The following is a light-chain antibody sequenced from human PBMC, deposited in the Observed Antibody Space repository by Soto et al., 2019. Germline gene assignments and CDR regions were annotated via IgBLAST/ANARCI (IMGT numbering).Light chain of an antibody. V-gene: IGLV1-40*01. CDR1: NSNFGAGYD. Sequence: QSVLTQPPSVSGAPGQRVTISCIGSNSNFGAGYDVHWYKQLPGAAPKLVIHGNNNRPSGVPDRFSGSKSGTSASLAITGLLADDEADYFCHSYDTGLSALVFGTGPKLTVL. J-gene: IGLJ1*01. CDR2: GNN. CDR3: HSYDTGLSALV.